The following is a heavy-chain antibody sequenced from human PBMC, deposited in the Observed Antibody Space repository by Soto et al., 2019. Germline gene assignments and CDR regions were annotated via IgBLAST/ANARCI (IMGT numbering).Heavy chain of an antibody. V-gene: IGHV4-31*03. CDR1: GGSISSGGYY. J-gene: IGHJ4*02. CDR3: ARERTVTTHFDY. Sequence: QVQLQESGPGLVKPSQTLSLTCTVSGGSISSGGYYWSWIRQHPGKGLAWIGYIYYTGSTYYNPSLKSRVTISVDTSKNQCSLKLSSVTAADTAVYYCARERTVTTHFDYWGQGTLVTVSS. D-gene: IGHD4-17*01. CDR2: IYYTGST.